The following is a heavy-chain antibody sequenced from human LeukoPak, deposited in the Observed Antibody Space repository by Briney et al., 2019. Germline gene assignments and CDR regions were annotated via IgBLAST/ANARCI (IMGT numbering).Heavy chain of an antibody. Sequence: GGSLRLSCAASGFTFSSYAMSWVRQAPGKGLEWVSVISDSGGSTYYADSVKGRFTISRDNSKNTLYLQMNSLRAEDTAVYYCARDLTYYYDSSVPYWGQGTLVTVSS. CDR3: ARDLTYYYDSSVPY. J-gene: IGHJ4*02. D-gene: IGHD3-22*01. V-gene: IGHV3-23*01. CDR1: GFTFSSYA. CDR2: ISDSGGST.